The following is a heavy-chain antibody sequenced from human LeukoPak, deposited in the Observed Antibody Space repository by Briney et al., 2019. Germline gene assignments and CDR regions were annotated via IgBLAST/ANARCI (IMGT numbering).Heavy chain of an antibody. CDR2: IYTSGST. V-gene: IGHV4-4*07. CDR1: GGSISSYY. Sequence: SETLSLTCTVSGGSISSYYWSWIRQPAGKGLEWIGRIYTSGSTNYNPSLKSRVTMSVDTSKNQFSLKLSSVTAADTAVYYCARVYSSGWSYYFDYWGQRTLVTVSS. CDR3: ARVYSSGWSYYFDY. J-gene: IGHJ4*02. D-gene: IGHD6-19*01.